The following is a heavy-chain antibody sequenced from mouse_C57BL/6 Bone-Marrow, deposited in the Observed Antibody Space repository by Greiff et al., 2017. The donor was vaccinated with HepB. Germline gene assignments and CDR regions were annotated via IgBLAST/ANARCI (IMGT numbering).Heavy chain of an antibody. CDR1: GFTFSSYA. CDR2: ISSGGDYI. CDR3: TRAHLLYYFDY. D-gene: IGHD2-1*01. V-gene: IGHV5-9-1*02. J-gene: IGHJ2*01. Sequence: EVKVVESGEGLVKPGGSLKLSCAASGFTFSSYAMSWVRQTPEKRLEWVAYISSGGDYIYYADTVKGRFTISRDNARNTLYLQMSSLKSEDTAMYYCTRAHLLYYFDYWGQGTTLTVSS.